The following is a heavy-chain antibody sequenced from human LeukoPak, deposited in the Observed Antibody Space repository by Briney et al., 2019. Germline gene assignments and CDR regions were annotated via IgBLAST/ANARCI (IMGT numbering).Heavy chain of an antibody. CDR1: GYTFTGYY. CDR3: ARATGYSSGYHFGY. Sequence: ASVKVSCKASGYTFTGYYLHWVRQAPGQGLEWMGWINPNSGGTNYVQKFQGGVTMTRDTSISTAYMELSRLRSDDTAVYYCARATGYSSGYHFGYWGQGTLVTVSS. D-gene: IGHD6-19*01. J-gene: IGHJ4*02. V-gene: IGHV1-2*02. CDR2: INPNSGGT.